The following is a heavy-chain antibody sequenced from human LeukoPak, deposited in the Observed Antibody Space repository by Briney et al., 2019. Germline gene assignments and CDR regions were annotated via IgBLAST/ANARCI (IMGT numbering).Heavy chain of an antibody. CDR2: ISYNGSNK. J-gene: IGHJ4*02. V-gene: IGHV3-30-3*01. D-gene: IGHD5-24*01. CDR3: AREGDGYNMYFDY. CDR1: GFTFSSYA. Sequence: GGSPRLSCAASGFTFSSYAMHWVRQAPGKGLEWVAVISYNGSNKYYADSVKGRFTISRDNSKNTLYLQMNSLRAEDTAVYYCAREGDGYNMYFDYWGQGTLVTVSS.